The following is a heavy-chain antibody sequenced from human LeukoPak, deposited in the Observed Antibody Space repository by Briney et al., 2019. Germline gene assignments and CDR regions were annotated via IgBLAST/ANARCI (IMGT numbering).Heavy chain of an antibody. J-gene: IGHJ6*03. Sequence: SETLSLTCTVSGGSISSYYWSWIRQPPGTGLEWIGYIYYSGSTNYNPSLKSRVTISVDTSKNQFSLKLSSVTAADTAVYYCARVEVRYDFWSGLGYYYMDVWGKGTTVTVSS. D-gene: IGHD3-3*01. CDR2: IYYSGST. V-gene: IGHV4-59*01. CDR3: ARVEVRYDFWSGLGYYYMDV. CDR1: GGSISSYY.